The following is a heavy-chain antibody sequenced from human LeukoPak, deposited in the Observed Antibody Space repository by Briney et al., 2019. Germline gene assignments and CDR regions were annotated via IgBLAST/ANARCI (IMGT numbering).Heavy chain of an antibody. Sequence: GGSLRLSCAASGFTFSDYYMSWIRQAPGKGLEWVAVISYDGSNKYYADSVKGRFTISRDNSKNTLYLQMNSLRAEDTAVYYCATDKLGYYFDYWGQGTLVTVSS. D-gene: IGHD6-6*01. CDR3: ATDKLGYYFDY. J-gene: IGHJ4*02. CDR2: ISYDGSNK. CDR1: GFTFSDYY. V-gene: IGHV3-30*03.